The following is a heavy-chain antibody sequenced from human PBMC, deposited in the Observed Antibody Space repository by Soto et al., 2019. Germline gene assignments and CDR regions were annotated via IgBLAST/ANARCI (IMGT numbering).Heavy chain of an antibody. D-gene: IGHD2-8*02. J-gene: IGHJ3*02. V-gene: IGHV3-7*04. CDR1: GFTFSIYW. CDR2: IKQDASET. CDR3: ARDSGPRGYDAFDI. Sequence: GGSLRLSCAASGFTFSIYWMSWVRQAPGKGLEWVANIKQDASETFYVDSVKGRFTISRDNAKNSLYLQMNSLRAEDTAVYYCARDSGPRGYDAFDIWGQGTMVTVSS.